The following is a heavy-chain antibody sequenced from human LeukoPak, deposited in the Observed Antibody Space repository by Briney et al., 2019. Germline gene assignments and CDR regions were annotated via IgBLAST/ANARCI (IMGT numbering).Heavy chain of an antibody. D-gene: IGHD1-14*01. CDR1: GFTFSSYW. V-gene: IGHV3-7*01. CDR3: GRDRGSGQADV. J-gene: IGHJ6*04. CDR2: IKQGGSEK. Sequence: GGSLRLSCAASGFTFSSYWMSWLRQAPGKGLEWVANIKQGGSEKYYVDSVKGRFTISRDNAKNSLYLQMNSLRAEDTAVCYCGRDRGSGQADVWGKGTTVTVSS.